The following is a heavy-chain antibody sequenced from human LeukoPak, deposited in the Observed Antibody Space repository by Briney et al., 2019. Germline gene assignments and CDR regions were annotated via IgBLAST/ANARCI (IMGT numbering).Heavy chain of an antibody. J-gene: IGHJ4*02. V-gene: IGHV3-23*01. CDR1: GFTFNNYA. Sequence: GGSLRLSCAASGFTFNNYAMYWVRQAPGKGLEWILDIFGSGGSAHYADSVKGRFTISRDNYKNTVYLQLDSLRVEDTAVYYCGKTTVGYSSGRYPGWPVDYWGQGALVTVSS. D-gene: IGHD2-15*01. CDR2: IFGSGGSA. CDR3: GKTTVGYSSGRYPGWPVDY.